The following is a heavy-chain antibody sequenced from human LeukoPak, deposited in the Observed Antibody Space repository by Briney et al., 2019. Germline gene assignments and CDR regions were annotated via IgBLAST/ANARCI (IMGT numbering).Heavy chain of an antibody. J-gene: IGHJ4*02. CDR2: IIPIFGTA. D-gene: IGHD6-19*01. V-gene: IGHV1-69*06. CDR1: GGTFSSYA. Sequence: GASVKVSCKASGGTFSSYAISWVRQAPGQGLEWMGGIIPIFGTANYAQKFQGRVTITADKSTSTAYMELNSLRSEDTAVYYCAREGYSSTPDYWGQGTLVTVPS. CDR3: AREGYSSTPDY.